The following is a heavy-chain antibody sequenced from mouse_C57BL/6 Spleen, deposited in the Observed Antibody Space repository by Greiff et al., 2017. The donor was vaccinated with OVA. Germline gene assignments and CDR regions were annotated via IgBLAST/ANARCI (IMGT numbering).Heavy chain of an antibody. CDR1: GYTFTSYW. D-gene: IGHD3-2*02. Sequence: QVQLKQPGAELVRPGSSVKLSCKASGYTFTSYWMHWVKQRPIQGLEWIGNIDPSDSETHYNQKFKDKATLTVDKSSSTAYMQLSSLTSEDSAVYYCARFDSSGYGFAYWGQGTLVTVSA. CDR3: ARFDSSGYGFAY. J-gene: IGHJ3*01. V-gene: IGHV1-52*01. CDR2: IDPSDSET.